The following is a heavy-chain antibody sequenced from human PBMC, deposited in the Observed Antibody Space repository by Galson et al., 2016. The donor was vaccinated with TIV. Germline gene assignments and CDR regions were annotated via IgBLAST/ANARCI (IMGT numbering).Heavy chain of an antibody. V-gene: IGHV3-74*01. D-gene: IGHD3-3*01. CDR2: INRDGSNT. J-gene: IGHJ5*02. Sequence: SLRLSCAGSGFIFSTYWMHWVRQVPGKGLLWVSHINRDGSNTSYADSVKGRFTISGDNAKNMVYLQMNSLSGEDTAVYYCARMNYDFWSGSNPGWWFDPWGQGTQVTVSS. CDR3: ARMNYDFWSGSNPGWWFDP. CDR1: GFIFSTYW.